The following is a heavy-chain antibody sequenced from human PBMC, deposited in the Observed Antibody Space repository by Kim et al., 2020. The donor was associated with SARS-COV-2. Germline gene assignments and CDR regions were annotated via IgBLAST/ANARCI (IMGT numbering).Heavy chain of an antibody. CDR3: APDYNWFDS. V-gene: IGHV3-73*01. CDR2: VKTRADNYAT. CDR1: GFTFSASA. Sequence: GGSLRLSCAASGFTFSASAIHWVRQAPGKGLEWVGRVKTRADNYATEYGASMRGRFFISRDYSKYMAFVQINALKSDDTAIYYFAPDYNWFDSWGRGTL. J-gene: IGHJ5*01.